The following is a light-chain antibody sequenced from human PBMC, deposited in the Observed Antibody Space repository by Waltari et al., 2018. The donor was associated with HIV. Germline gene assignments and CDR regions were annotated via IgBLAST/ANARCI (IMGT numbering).Light chain of an antibody. CDR1: QIIDYW. J-gene: IGKJ2*01. CDR2: KTS. CDR3: QQYNSHSYT. Sequence: DVQMNQSPSPLPASVGDRVSITCRASQIIDYWLAWYQQKPGQPPKLLIYKTSYLESGVPTRFSGSGSGADFTLTIDGLQPEDFATYYCQQYNSHSYTFGQGTKLDIK. V-gene: IGKV1-5*03.